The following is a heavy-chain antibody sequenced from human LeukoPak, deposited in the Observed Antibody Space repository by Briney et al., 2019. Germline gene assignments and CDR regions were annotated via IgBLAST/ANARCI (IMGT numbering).Heavy chain of an antibody. D-gene: IGHD5-12*01. Sequence: GSLRLSCAASGFTFSDYYMSWIRQPPGKGLEWIGEINHRGTTTYNPSLKSRVTISVDTPKNQFSLKLNSVTAADTAVYYCARVDIVTTNWFDPWGQGTLVIVSP. J-gene: IGHJ5*02. V-gene: IGHV4-34*01. CDR2: INHRGTT. CDR3: ARVDIVTTNWFDP. CDR1: GFTFSDYY.